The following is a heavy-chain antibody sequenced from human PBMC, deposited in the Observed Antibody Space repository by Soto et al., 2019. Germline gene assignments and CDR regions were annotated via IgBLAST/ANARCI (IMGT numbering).Heavy chain of an antibody. CDR1: GYTFADFY. Sequence: ASVKVSCKASGYTFADFYIHWVRQAPGQGFEWMGWMNPNTGGASYAQKFLGRVAMTRDTSISTAYMELTRLSSNDTAVYYCARGSIFPGGYYSVLDYWGQGTLVTVSS. CDR2: MNPNTGGA. CDR3: ARGSIFPGGYYSVLDY. D-gene: IGHD3-22*01. J-gene: IGHJ4*02. V-gene: IGHV1-2*02.